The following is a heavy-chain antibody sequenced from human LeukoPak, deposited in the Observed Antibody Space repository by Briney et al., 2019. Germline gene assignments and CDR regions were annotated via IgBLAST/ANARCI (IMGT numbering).Heavy chain of an antibody. D-gene: IGHD3-16*01. CDR3: ARADPKGGFDY. J-gene: IGHJ4*02. CDR1: GGSFSGYY. Sequence: SETLSLTCAVYGGSFSGYYWSWIRQPAGKGLEWIGRIYTSGSTNYNPSLKSRVTISVDTSKNQFSLKLSSVTAADTAVYYCARADPKGGFDYWGQGTLVTVSS. CDR2: IYTSGST. V-gene: IGHV4-59*10.